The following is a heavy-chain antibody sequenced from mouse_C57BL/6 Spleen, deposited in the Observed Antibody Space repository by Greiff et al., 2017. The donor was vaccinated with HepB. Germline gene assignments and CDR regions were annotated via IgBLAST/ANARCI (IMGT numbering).Heavy chain of an antibody. J-gene: IGHJ2*01. CDR3: ARRATTVGAYYFDY. Sequence: QVQLQQPGAELVMPGASVKLSCKASGYTFTSYWMHWVKQRPGQGLEWIGEIDPSDSYTNYNQKFKGKSTLTVDKSSSTAYMQLSSLTSEDSAVYYCARRATTVGAYYFDYWGQGTTLTVSS. CDR1: GYTFTSYW. V-gene: IGHV1-69*01. CDR2: IDPSDSYT. D-gene: IGHD1-1*01.